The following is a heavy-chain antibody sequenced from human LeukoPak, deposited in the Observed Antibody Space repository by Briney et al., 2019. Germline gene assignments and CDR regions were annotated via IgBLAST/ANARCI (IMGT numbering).Heavy chain of an antibody. CDR2: ISGSGGST. CDR1: GFTFSSYA. D-gene: IGHD2-21*02. CDR3: AKGFINCGGGDCYSDYYYGMDV. J-gene: IGHJ6*02. V-gene: IGHV3-23*01. Sequence: PGGSLRLSCAASGFTFSSYAMSWVRQAPGKGLEWVSVISGSGGSTYYADSVKGRFTISRDKSKNTLYLQMNSLRAEDTAVYYCAKGFINCGGGDCYSDYYYGMDVWGQGTTVTVSS.